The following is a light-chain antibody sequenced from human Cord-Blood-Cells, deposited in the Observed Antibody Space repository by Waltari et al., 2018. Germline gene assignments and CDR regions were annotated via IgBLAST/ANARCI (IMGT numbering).Light chain of an antibody. J-gene: IGKJ4*01. CDR2: WAS. CDR1: QSGLYSSNNKNY. CDR3: QQYYSTPLT. V-gene: IGKV4-1*01. Sequence: DIVMTQSPDSLAVSLGERATINCKSSQSGLYSSNNKNYLAWYQQKPGQPPKLLIYWASTRESGVPDRSSGSGSGTDFTLTISSLQAEDVAVYYCQQYYSTPLTFGGGTKVEIK.